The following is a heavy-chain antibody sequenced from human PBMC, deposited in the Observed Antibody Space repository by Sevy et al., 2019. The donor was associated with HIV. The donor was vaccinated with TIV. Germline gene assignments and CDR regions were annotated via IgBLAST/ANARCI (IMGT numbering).Heavy chain of an antibody. V-gene: IGHV3-33*01. CDR2: IWYDGINK. CDR3: ARWGNSSGIDY. D-gene: IGHD3-22*01. J-gene: IGHJ4*02. CDR1: GLYFG. Sequence: GGSLRLSCTASGLYFGIHWVRQAPGKGLEWVALIWYDGINKDYADSVKGRFTISRDNSKNTVFLQMNSLRAEDMGMYYCARWGNSSGIDYWGQGTLVTVSS.